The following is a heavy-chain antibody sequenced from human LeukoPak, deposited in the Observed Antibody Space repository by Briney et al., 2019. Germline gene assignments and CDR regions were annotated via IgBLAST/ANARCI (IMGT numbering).Heavy chain of an antibody. J-gene: IGHJ4*02. D-gene: IGHD4-17*01. CDR1: GFTFSSYG. CDR2: ISYDGSNK. Sequence: PGGSLRLSCAASGFTFSSYGMHWVRQAPGKGLEWVAVISYDGSNKYYADSVKGRFTISRDNSENTLYLQMNSLRAEDTAVYYCAHIPSMTTPLFDYWGQGTLVTVSS. V-gene: IGHV3-30*03. CDR3: AHIPSMTTPLFDY.